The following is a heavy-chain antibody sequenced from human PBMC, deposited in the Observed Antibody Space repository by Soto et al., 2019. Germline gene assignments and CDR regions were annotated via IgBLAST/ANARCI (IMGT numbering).Heavy chain of an antibody. CDR2: ISSSSSTI. CDR1: GFTFSRYS. J-gene: IGHJ4*02. CDR3: AREYYDYVWGSYRYTGRFDY. D-gene: IGHD3-16*02. V-gene: IGHV3-48*01. Sequence: EVQLVESGGGLVQPGGSLRLSGTASGFTFSRYSMNWVRQAPGQGLEWVSYISSSSSTIYYADSVKGRFTISRDNAKNSLYLQMNSVRAEDTAVYYCAREYYDYVWGSYRYTGRFDYWGQGTLVTVSS.